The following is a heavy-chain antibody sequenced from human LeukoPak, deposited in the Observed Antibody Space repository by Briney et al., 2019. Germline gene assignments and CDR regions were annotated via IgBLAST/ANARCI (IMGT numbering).Heavy chain of an antibody. CDR2: IYSGGST. CDR3: ARGGSSQAFDI. D-gene: IGHD1-26*01. Sequence: PGGSLRLSCAASGFTFSSYSMNWVRQAPGKGLEWVSVIYSGGSTYYADSVKGRLTISRDNSKNTLYLQMNSLRAEDTAVYYCARGGSSQAFDIWGLGTMVTVSS. CDR1: GFTFSSYS. V-gene: IGHV3-53*01. J-gene: IGHJ3*02.